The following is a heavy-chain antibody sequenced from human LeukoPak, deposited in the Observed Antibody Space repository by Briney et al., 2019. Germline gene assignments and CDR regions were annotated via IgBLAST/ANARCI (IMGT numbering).Heavy chain of an antibody. J-gene: IGHJ5*02. V-gene: IGHV3-21*01. CDR1: GFTFSSYS. CDR3: ARAYCSRPRCYFP. CDR2: ISSSSSDI. D-gene: IGHD2-2*01. Sequence: GGSLRLSCAASGFTFSSYSMNWVRQAPGKGLEWVSSISSSSSDIYYADSVKGRFTISRDNAKNSLYLQMNSLRAEDTAVYYCARAYCSRPRCYFPWGQGTLVTVSS.